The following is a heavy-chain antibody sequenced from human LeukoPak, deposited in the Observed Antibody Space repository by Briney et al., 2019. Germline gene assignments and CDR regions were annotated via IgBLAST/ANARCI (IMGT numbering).Heavy chain of an antibody. CDR3: GRAGPVTKDHFIDV. CDR1: GFTFSIYL. J-gene: IGHJ6*03. D-gene: IGHD2-2*01. CDR2: IYLDGSRA. Sequence: PRGSLRLSCAVPGFTFSIYLVSWARQSPREGLEWVANIYLDGSRAYYVDSVKGRFTISRDNAKHSLFLQMDSLSAEDTAVYYCGRAGPVTKDHFIDVWGKGTTVTVSS. V-gene: IGHV3-7*01.